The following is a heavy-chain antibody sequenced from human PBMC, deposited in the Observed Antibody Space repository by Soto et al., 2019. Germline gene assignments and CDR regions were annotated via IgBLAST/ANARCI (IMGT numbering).Heavy chain of an antibody. CDR2: IYPGDSDT. CDR3: ARVFSSVWGYFDF. D-gene: IGHD6-19*01. J-gene: IGHJ4*02. CDR1: GYTFTIYW. V-gene: IGHV5-51*01. Sequence: PVESVKISCQVSGYTFTIYWIGWVRQMPWKGLEWMGIIYPGDSDTRYSPSFQGQVTISADKSISTAYLQWSSLKASDTAMYYCARVFSSVWGYFDFWGQGTLVTVSS.